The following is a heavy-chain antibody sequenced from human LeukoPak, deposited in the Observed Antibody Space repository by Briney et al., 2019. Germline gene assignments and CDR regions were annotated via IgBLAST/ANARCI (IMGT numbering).Heavy chain of an antibody. CDR2: ISGSGGST. D-gene: IGHD3-22*01. J-gene: IGHJ4*02. CDR3: AKVNYYDSSGYYYPFDY. Sequence: GGSLRLSRAASGFTFSSYAMSWVRQAPGKGLEWVSAISGSGGSTYYADSVKGRFTISRDNSKNTLYLQMNSLRAEDTAVYYCAKVNYYDSSGYYYPFDYWGQGTLVTVSS. V-gene: IGHV3-23*01. CDR1: GFTFSSYA.